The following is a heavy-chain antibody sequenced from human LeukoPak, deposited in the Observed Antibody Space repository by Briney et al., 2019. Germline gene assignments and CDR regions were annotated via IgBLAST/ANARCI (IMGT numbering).Heavy chain of an antibody. CDR3: ARGRSTGYPYYFEY. CDR2: MNPNSGST. V-gene: IGHV1-8*03. J-gene: IGHJ4*02. CDR1: VYTFTRYD. D-gene: IGHD5-12*01. Sequence: ASVKVSCKASVYTFTRYDINWVRQATGQGLEWMGWMNPNSGSTGYAQKLQGRVTITRNTSISTAYMELSGLRSEDTAVYYCARGRSTGYPYYFEYWGQGTLVTVSS.